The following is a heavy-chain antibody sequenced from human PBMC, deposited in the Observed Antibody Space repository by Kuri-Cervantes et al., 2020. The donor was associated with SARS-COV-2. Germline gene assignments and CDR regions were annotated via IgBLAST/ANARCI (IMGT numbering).Heavy chain of an antibody. V-gene: IGHV3-64*01. J-gene: IGHJ5*02. CDR3: AIPMIVVVIVGGSGKPNWFDP. CDR1: GFTFSSYA. CDR2: ISSNGGST. Sequence: GGSLRLSCAASGFTFSSYAMHWVRQAPGKGLEYVSAISSNGGSTYYANSVKGGFTISRDNSKNTLYLQMGSLRAEDMAVYYCAIPMIVVVIVGGSGKPNWFDPWGQGTLVTVSS. D-gene: IGHD3-22*01.